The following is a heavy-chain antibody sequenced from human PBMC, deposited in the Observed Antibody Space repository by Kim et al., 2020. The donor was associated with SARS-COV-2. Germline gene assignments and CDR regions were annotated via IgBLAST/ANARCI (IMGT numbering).Heavy chain of an antibody. D-gene: IGHD6-19*01. Sequence: SETLSLTCTVSGGSISSSSYYWGWIRQPPGKGLEWIGSIYYSGSTYYNPSLKSRVTISVDTSKNQFSLKLSSVTAADTAVYYCARGSVAVAGYDYWGQGTLVTVSS. J-gene: IGHJ4*02. CDR2: IYYSGST. V-gene: IGHV4-39*07. CDR3: ARGSVAVAGYDY. CDR1: GGSISSSSYY.